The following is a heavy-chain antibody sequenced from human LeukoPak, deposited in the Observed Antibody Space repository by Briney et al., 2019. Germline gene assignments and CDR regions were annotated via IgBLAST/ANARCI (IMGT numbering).Heavy chain of an antibody. CDR2: INHSGST. V-gene: IGHV4-34*01. Sequence: KPSETLSLTCAVYGGSFSGYYWSWIRQPPGKGLEWIGEINHSGSTNYNPSLKSRVTISVDTSKNQFSLKLSSVTAADTAVYYCARSRYYGSGNCFDYWGQGTLVTVSS. D-gene: IGHD3-10*01. CDR1: GGSFSGYY. J-gene: IGHJ4*02. CDR3: ARSRYYGSGNCFDY.